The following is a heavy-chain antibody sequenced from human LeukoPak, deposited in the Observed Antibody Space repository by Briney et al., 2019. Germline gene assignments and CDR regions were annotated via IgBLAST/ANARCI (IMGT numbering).Heavy chain of an antibody. V-gene: IGHV3-9*01. CDR2: ISWNSGSI. D-gene: IGHD2-2*02. Sequence: GRSLRLSCAVSGFTFDDYAMQWVRQAPGKGLEWVSGISWNSGSIDYADSVKGRFTISRDNAKNSLYLQMNSLRAEDTALYYCAKAGCSSTTCYTNYWGQGTLVTVSS. J-gene: IGHJ4*02. CDR1: GFTFDDYA. CDR3: AKAGCSSTTCYTNY.